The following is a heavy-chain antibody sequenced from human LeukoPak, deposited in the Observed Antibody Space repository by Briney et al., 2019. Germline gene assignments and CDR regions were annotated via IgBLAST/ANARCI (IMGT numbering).Heavy chain of an antibody. J-gene: IGHJ1*01. CDR2: IKQDGSEK. Sequence: GGSLRLSCAASGFTFSTYWMSWVRQAPGKGLEWVANIKQDGSEKSYVDSVKGRFTISRDNAKNSLYLQMNSLRVEDTAVYYCARAPPEYSSSSTPKYFQHWGQGTLVTVSS. V-gene: IGHV3-7*04. CDR3: ARAPPEYSSSSTPKYFQH. D-gene: IGHD6-6*01. CDR1: GFTFSTYW.